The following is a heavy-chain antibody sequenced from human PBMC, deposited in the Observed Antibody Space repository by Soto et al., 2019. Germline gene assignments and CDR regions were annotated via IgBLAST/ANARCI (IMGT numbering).Heavy chain of an antibody. CDR3: ARDQGRGYSYGFDY. CDR1: GFTFSSYG. D-gene: IGHD5-18*01. J-gene: IGHJ4*02. V-gene: IGHV3-33*01. CDR2: IWYDGINK. Sequence: GGSLRLSCAASGFTFSSYGMHWVRQAPGKGLEWVAVIWYDGINKYYADSVKGRFTISRDNSKNTLYLQMNSLRAEDTAVYYCARDQGRGYSYGFDYWGQGTLVTVSS.